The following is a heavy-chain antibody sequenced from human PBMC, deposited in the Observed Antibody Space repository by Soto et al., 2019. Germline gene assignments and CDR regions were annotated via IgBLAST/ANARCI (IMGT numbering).Heavy chain of an antibody. CDR1: GYTITGYY. CDR2: INPETGGT. D-gene: IGHD2-2*01. J-gene: IGHJ6*02. CDR3: ARERYQVISDGMDV. Sequence: QVQLVQSEADVKTPGASVRVSCKASGYTITGYYVHWVREAPGQGLEWMGWINPETGGTSYAQKFQGRVTLSRDTSINTAYLELSRLRFDDAAVYFCARERYQVISDGMDVWGQGTTVTVSS. V-gene: IGHV1-2*02.